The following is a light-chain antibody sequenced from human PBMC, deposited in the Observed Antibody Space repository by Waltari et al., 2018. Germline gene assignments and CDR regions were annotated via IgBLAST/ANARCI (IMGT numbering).Light chain of an antibody. Sequence: VMTQSPATLSVFPGESATLSCRASQTVSSNLALYQQRPGQAPRLLIFDASTRAPSVPARFSGSGSGTEFTLTIRSLQSEDSAVYYCQQYNRWPPITFGQGTRLEIK. CDR1: QTVSSN. V-gene: IGKV3-15*01. CDR3: QQYNRWPPIT. J-gene: IGKJ5*01. CDR2: DAS.